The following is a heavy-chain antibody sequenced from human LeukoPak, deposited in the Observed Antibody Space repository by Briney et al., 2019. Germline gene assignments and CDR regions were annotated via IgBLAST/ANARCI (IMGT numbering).Heavy chain of an antibody. CDR3: ATDRNVLTRAFDY. V-gene: IGHV1-69*13. CDR2: IIPIFGTA. D-gene: IGHD2-2*01. Sequence: SVKVSCKASGGTFSSYAISWVRQAPGQGLEWMGGIIPIFGTANYAQKFQGRVTITADESTSTAYMELSSLRSEDTAVYYCATDRNVLTRAFDYWGQGTLVTVSS. J-gene: IGHJ4*02. CDR1: GGTFSSYA.